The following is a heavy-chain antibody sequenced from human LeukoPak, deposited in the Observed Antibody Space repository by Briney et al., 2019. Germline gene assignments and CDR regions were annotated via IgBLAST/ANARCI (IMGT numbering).Heavy chain of an antibody. D-gene: IGHD2-2*01. J-gene: IGHJ3*02. Sequence: GGSLRLSCAASGFTFSSYAMSWVRQAPGKGLEWISTISCSGGNTYHAASVRGRFTISRDNSKNTLYLQMNSLRAEDTAVYYCAKDPRFSYCSSTTCAYAFDIWGQGTMVTVSS. CDR1: GFTFSSYA. V-gene: IGHV3-23*01. CDR2: ISCSGGNT. CDR3: AKDPRFSYCSSTTCAYAFDI.